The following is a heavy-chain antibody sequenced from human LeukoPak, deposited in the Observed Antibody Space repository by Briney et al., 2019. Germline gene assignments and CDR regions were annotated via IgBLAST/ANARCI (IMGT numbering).Heavy chain of an antibody. V-gene: IGHV3-30*04. CDR3: ARGASYSFWGGSPPSPLDI. CDR1: GFTFSSFA. D-gene: IGHD3-3*01. CDR2: TSHDGTKS. Sequence: GGSLRLSCTASGFTFSSFAMHWVRQAPGKGLDWLSITSHDGTKSSYADSVKGRFSVSRDNSRNVLFLQENSLKSEDTAVYSCARGASYSFWGGSPPSPLDIWGRGTVVTVSS. J-gene: IGHJ3*02.